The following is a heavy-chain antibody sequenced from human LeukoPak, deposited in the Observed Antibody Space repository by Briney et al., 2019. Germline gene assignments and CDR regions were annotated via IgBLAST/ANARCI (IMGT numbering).Heavy chain of an antibody. V-gene: IGHV3-74*01. CDR3: ARGDRPAHDFWSGIAYYMDV. CDR1: GFTFSSYW. Sequence: GGSLRLSCAASGFTFSSYWMHWVRQAPGKGLVWVSRINSDGSSTSSADSVKGRFTISRDNAKNTLYLQMNSLRAEDTAVYYCARGDRPAHDFWSGIAYYMDVWGKGTTVTVSS. CDR2: INSDGSST. J-gene: IGHJ6*03. D-gene: IGHD3-3*01.